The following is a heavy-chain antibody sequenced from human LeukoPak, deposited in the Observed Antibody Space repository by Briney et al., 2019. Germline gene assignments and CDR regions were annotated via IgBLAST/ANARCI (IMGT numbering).Heavy chain of an antibody. CDR3: ARGPVRDYSNY. D-gene: IGHD4-11*01. Sequence: PSETLSLTCTVSGVSISSGGYYWSWIRQHPGKGLEWIGYIYYSGSTYYNLSLKSRLTISLDASSNQFSLKLSSVTAADTAVYYCARGPVRDYSNYWGQGTLVTVSS. CDR2: IYYSGST. V-gene: IGHV4-31*03. CDR1: GVSISSGGYY. J-gene: IGHJ4*02.